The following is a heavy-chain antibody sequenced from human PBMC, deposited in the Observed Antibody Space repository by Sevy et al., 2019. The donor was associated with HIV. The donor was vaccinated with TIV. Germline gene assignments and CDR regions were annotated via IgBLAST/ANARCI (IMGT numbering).Heavy chain of an antibody. J-gene: IGHJ4*02. CDR2: ISDDGSSK. V-gene: IGHV3-30-3*01. Sequence: GGSLRLSCAASGFTFSSHAMHWVRQAPGKGLEWVAAISDDGSSKYYADSVKGRFTISRDDSKNTLYLQMSSLRAGDTDLYYCAGDGGYSVNFLPFGYWGQGTLVTVSS. D-gene: IGHD3-10*02. CDR3: AGDGGYSVNFLPFGY. CDR1: GFTFSSHA.